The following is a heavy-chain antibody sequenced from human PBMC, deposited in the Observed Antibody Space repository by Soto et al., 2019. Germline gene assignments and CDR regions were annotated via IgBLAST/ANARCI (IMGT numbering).Heavy chain of an antibody. V-gene: IGHV1-69*02. CDR3: ARGGYSYGSKKNWFDP. CDR2: IIPILGIA. Sequence: SVKVCWEASGVAFSSYTRSWVRQAPGQGLEWMGRIIPILGIANYAQKFQGRVTITADKPTSTAYMELSSLRSEDTAVYYCARGGYSYGSKKNWFDPWGQGTLVTVSS. CDR1: GVAFSSYT. J-gene: IGHJ5*02. D-gene: IGHD5-18*01.